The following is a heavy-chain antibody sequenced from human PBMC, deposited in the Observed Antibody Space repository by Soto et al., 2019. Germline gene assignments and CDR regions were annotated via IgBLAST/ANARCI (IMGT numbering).Heavy chain of an antibody. CDR2: ISGSGVST. V-gene: IGHV3-23*01. CDR3: AKGYSSGWYFYFQH. D-gene: IGHD6-19*01. Sequence: GGSLRLSCAASGFTFSSYAMNWVRQAPGKGLEWVSGISGSGVSTYYADSVKGRFTISRDNSKNTLFLQMNSLRAEDTAIYYCAKGYSSGWYFYFQHWGQGTLVTVSS. J-gene: IGHJ1*01. CDR1: GFTFSSYA.